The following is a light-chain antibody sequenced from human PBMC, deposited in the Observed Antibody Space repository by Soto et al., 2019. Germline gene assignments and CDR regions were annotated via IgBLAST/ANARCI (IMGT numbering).Light chain of an antibody. CDR3: QQRSNWPVT. CDR1: QSVSSY. CDR2: DAS. V-gene: IGKV3-11*01. Sequence: EIVLTQSPATLSLSPGERATLSCRASQSVSSYLAWYQQKPGQAPRLLIYDASNRATGIPARFSGSGSGTDFTLTISRLEPEDFAVYYCQQRSNWPVTFGQGTRVAIK. J-gene: IGKJ1*01.